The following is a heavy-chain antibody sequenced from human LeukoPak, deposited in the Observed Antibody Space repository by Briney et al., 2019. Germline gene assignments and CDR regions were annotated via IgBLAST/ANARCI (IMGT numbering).Heavy chain of an antibody. CDR1: GVSISSYY. Sequence: SQTLSLTWTVSGVSISSYYWSWIRPPPRKGLEWVGNIYYCGSCKYYPALKSRVTISVDTSKNHFSLKMSSVTAADTAVYYCARHGNYYDSSGYNYYFDYWGQGTLGTVSS. CDR3: ARHGNYYDSSGYNYYFDY. J-gene: IGHJ4*02. D-gene: IGHD3-22*01. V-gene: IGHV4-59*08. CDR2: IYYCGSC.